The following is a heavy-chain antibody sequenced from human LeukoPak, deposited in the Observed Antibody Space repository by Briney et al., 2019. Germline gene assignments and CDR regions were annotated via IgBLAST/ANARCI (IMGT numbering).Heavy chain of an antibody. V-gene: IGHV3-48*03. CDR3: VREYCSGGSCSDAFDI. CDR1: GVTFSTYE. CDR2: NDSNSRTI. Sequence: GGSLRLSCAASGVTFSTYEMDWVRQAPGRGLEWISYNDSNSRTIHYADSVRGRFTISRDNAKNSLFLQMNSLRAEDTAVYYCVREYCSGGSCSDAFDIWGQGTMVTVSS. J-gene: IGHJ3*02. D-gene: IGHD2-15*01.